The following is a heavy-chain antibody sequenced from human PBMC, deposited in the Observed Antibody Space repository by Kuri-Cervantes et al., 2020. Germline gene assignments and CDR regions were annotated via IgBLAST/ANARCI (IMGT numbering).Heavy chain of an antibody. Sequence: GGSLRLSCTASGFTFRSDARCWVRQAPGKGLEWVSAISGSGGSTYYADSVKGRFTISRDNSKNTLYLQMNSLRAEDTAVYYCAKEGYVWGSAIDYWGQGTLVTVSS. CDR1: GFTFRSDA. CDR3: AKEGYVWGSAIDY. V-gene: IGHV3-23*01. D-gene: IGHD3-16*01. CDR2: ISGSGGST. J-gene: IGHJ4*02.